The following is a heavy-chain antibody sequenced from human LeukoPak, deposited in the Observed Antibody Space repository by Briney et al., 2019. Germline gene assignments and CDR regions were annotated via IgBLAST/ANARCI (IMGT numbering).Heavy chain of an antibody. Sequence: PGGSLRLSCAASGFTVSSNYMSWVRQAPGKGLEWVSVIYSGGSTYYADSVKGRFTISRDNSKNTLYLQMNSLRAEDTAVYYCARGGGWELPYYFDYWGQGTLVTVSS. CDR1: GFTVSSNY. J-gene: IGHJ4*02. V-gene: IGHV3-53*01. CDR2: IYSGGST. CDR3: ARGGGWELPYYFDY. D-gene: IGHD1-26*01.